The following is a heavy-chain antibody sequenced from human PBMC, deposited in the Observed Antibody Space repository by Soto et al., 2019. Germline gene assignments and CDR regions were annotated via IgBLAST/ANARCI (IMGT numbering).Heavy chain of an antibody. J-gene: IGHJ6*03. CDR2: IYYSGST. Sequence: PSETLSLTCTVSGGSISSYYWSWIRQPPGKGLEWIGYIYYSGSTNYNPSLKSRVTISVDTSKNQFSLKLSSVTAADTAVYYCARHFLQDDFWSGYPYYYYYYYMDVWGKGTTVTVSS. CDR3: ARHFLQDDFWSGYPYYYYYYYMDV. V-gene: IGHV4-59*08. D-gene: IGHD3-3*01. CDR1: GGSISSYY.